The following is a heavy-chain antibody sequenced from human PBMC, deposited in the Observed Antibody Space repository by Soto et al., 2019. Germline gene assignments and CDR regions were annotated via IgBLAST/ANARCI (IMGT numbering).Heavy chain of an antibody. CDR2: INSDESST. CDR1: GFTFSNYW. V-gene: IGHV3-74*01. Sequence: SGGSQRLSCAASGFTFSNYWVHWVRQAPGKGLGWVSRINSDESSTSYADSVKGRFTISRDNAKNTLYLQLSSLSFEDTAVYYCTSEDVATGLVWGPGSLVTVSS. D-gene: IGHD5-12*01. J-gene: IGHJ4*02. CDR3: TSEDVATGLV.